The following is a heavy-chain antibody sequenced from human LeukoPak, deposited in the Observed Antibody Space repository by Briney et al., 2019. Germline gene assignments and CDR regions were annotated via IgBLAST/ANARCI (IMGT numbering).Heavy chain of an antibody. Sequence: PWGSLRLSCAASGFTFSTFWMQWVRQAPGKGPVWASRINTDGSITSYADSVKGRFTNSRDNAKNTLYLQMNSLRAEDTAVYYCARTQSGWYFGFGGQGTLVTVSS. J-gene: IGHJ4*02. V-gene: IGHV3-74*01. CDR3: ARTQSGWYFGF. CDR1: GFTFSTFW. D-gene: IGHD6-19*01. CDR2: INTDGSIT.